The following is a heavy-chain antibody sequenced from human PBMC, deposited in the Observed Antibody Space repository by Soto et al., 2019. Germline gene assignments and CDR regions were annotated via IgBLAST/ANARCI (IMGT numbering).Heavy chain of an antibody. CDR3: ASVGICSVALWRYFDY. Sequence: QVQLVESGGGVVQPGRSLRLSCAAPGSIFRGYGMHWVRQAPGKGLEWVAIIRIDGSNIKYADAVMGRFTISRDNSKKMWGQEMNSLRVEDTGRHYCASVGICSVALWRYFDYWGQGTLVPVFS. J-gene: IGHJ4*02. CDR2: IRIDGSNI. CDR1: GSIFRGYG. D-gene: IGHD2-21*01. V-gene: IGHV3-33*01.